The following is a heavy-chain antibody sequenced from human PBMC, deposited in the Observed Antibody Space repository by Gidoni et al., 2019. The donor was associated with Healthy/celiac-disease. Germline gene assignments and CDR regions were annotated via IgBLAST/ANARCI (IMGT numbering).Heavy chain of an antibody. CDR3: AREIVVASWSSWFDP. V-gene: IGHV3-30*01. Sequence: QVQMVESGGRVVQPGGSLRLSCAASGFTVSSYAMHWVRQAPGKGLEWVAVISYDGSNKDDADSVKGRFTISRDNSKNTLYLQLNSLRAEDTAVYYCAREIVVASWSSWFDPWGQGTLVTVSS. J-gene: IGHJ5*02. D-gene: IGHD2-2*01. CDR1: GFTVSSYA. CDR2: ISYDGSNK.